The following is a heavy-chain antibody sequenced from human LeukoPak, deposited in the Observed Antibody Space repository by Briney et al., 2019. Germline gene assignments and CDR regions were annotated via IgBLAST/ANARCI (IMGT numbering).Heavy chain of an antibody. V-gene: IGHV1-46*01. CDR3: ASSQLKAAAGTDYYFGMDV. D-gene: IGHD6-13*01. Sequence: GASVKVSCKASGYTFTSYYMHWVRQAPGQGLEWMGMINPGGGSTTYAQKFQGRVTMTRDTSTSTVYMELSSLRSEDTAVYYCASSQLKAAAGTDYYFGMDVWGQGTTVTVSS. CDR2: INPGGGST. CDR1: GYTFTSYY. J-gene: IGHJ6*02.